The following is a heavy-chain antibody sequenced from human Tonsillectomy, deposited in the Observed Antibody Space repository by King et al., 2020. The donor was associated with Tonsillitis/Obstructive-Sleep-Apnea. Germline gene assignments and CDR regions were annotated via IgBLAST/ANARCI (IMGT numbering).Heavy chain of an antibody. CDR1: GFSLSTSGVG. CDR3: AEQDCSSTSCYFDY. D-gene: IGHD2-2*01. CDR2: IYWDDDK. Sequence: TLKESGPTLVKPTQTLTLTCTFSGFSLSTSGVGVGWIRQPPGEALEWLALIYWDDDKRYSPSLKSRLTITKDTSKNQVVLTMTNMDPVDTATYYCAEQDCSSTSCYFDYWGQGTLVTVSS. V-gene: IGHV2-5*02. J-gene: IGHJ4*02.